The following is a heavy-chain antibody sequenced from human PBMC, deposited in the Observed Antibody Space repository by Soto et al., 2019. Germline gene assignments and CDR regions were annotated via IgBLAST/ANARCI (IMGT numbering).Heavy chain of an antibody. CDR1: GGTFSSYA. J-gene: IGHJ5*02. V-gene: IGHV1-69*13. D-gene: IGHD2-2*01. CDR2: IIPIFGTA. CDR3: AIVGYIVLVPAAHNWFDP. Sequence: GASVKVSCKASGGTFSSYAISWVRQAPGQGLEWMGGIIPIFGTANYAQKFQGRVTITADESTSTAYMELSSLRSEDTAVYYCAIVGYIVLVPAAHNWFDPWGQGTLVTVSS.